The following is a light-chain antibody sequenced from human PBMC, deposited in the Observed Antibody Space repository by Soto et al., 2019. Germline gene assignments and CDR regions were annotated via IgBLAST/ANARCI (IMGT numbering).Light chain of an antibody. Sequence: EIVMTQSPATLSVSPGERVTLSCRASQSVSSNLAWYQQKPGQAPRLLIYGASTRATGIPARFSGSGSGTEFTLTISSLQSEDFAVYYCQQYNNWPPYTFGQGTKREIK. V-gene: IGKV3-15*01. J-gene: IGKJ2*01. CDR1: QSVSSN. CDR3: QQYNNWPPYT. CDR2: GAS.